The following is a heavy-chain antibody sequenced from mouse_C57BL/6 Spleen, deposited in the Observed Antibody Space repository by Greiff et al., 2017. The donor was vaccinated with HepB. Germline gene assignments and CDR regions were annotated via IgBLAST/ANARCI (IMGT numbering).Heavy chain of an antibody. CDR3: ARVNYYGSDWYFDV. V-gene: IGHV5-2*01. J-gene: IGHJ1*03. D-gene: IGHD1-1*01. Sequence: EVKVVESGGGLVQPGESLKLSCESNEYEFPSHDMSWVRKTPEKRLELVAAINSDGGSTYYPDTMERRFIISRDNTKKTLYLQMSSLRSEDTALYYCARVNYYGSDWYFDVWGTGTTVTVSS. CDR2: INSDGGST. CDR1: EYEFPSHD.